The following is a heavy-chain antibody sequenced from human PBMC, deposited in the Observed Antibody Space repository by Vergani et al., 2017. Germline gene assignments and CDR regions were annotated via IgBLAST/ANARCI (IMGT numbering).Heavy chain of an antibody. CDR3: AGSIAAAGSGNYYFDY. J-gene: IGHJ4*02. CDR2: IIPIFGTA. D-gene: IGHD6-13*01. V-gene: IGHV1-69*01. CDR1: GGTFSSYA. Sequence: QVQLVQSGAEVKKPGSSVKVSCKASGGTFSSYAISWVRQAPGQGLEWMGGIIPIFGTANYAKKFQGRVTITADESTSTAYMELSSLRSEDTAVYYCAGSIAAAGSGNYYFDYWGQGTLVTVSS.